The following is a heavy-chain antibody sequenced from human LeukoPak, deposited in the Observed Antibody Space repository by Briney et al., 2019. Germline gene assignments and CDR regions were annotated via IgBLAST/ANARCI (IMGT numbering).Heavy chain of an antibody. J-gene: IGHJ4*02. D-gene: IGHD5-18*01. CDR2: VSAYNGNT. CDR3: ASGYSYGFNPPYYFDY. CDR1: GYTFTSYG. V-gene: IGHV1-18*01. Sequence: ASVKVSCKTSGYTFTSYGISWVRQAPGQGLEPMRWVSAYNGNTNYAQKLQGRATMTTDTSTSTAYMELRSLRSDDTAVYYCASGYSYGFNPPYYFDYWGQGTLVTVSS.